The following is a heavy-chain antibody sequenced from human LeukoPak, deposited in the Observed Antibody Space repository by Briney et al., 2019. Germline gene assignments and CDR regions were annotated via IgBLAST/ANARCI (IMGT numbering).Heavy chain of an antibody. V-gene: IGHV4-39*01. J-gene: IGHJ5*02. D-gene: IGHD5/OR15-5a*01. CDR1: GGSISSSSYY. CDR3: ARHVSPARGWFDP. CDR2: IYYSGST. Sequence: PSETLSLTCTVSGGSISSSSYYWGWIRQPPGKGLGWIGSIYYSGSTYYNPSLKSRVTISVDTSKNQLSLKLTSVTAADTSVYNCARHVSPARGWFDPWGQGTLVTVAS.